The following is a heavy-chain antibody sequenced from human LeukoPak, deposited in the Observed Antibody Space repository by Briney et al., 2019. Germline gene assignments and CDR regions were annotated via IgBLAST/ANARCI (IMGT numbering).Heavy chain of an antibody. CDR2: IYYSGST. CDR1: GGSISSYY. Sequence: SETLSLTCTVSGGSISSYYWSWIRQPPGKGLEWIGCIYYSGSTNYSPSLKSRVTISEDTYKNQFSLKLSSVAAADTAEYYCAVVVVNWFDPWGQGTLVTVSS. J-gene: IGHJ5*02. V-gene: IGHV4-59*08. D-gene: IGHD2-15*01. CDR3: AVVVVNWFDP.